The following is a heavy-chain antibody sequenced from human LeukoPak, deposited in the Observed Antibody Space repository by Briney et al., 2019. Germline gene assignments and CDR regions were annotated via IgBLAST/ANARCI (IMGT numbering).Heavy chain of an antibody. CDR1: GYTFTSYD. Sequence: ASVKVSCKASGYTFTSYDINWVRQATGQGLEWMGCISAYNGNTNYAQKLQGRVTMTTDTSTSTTYMELRSLRSDDTAVYYCARSESRDAFDIWGQGTMVTVSS. J-gene: IGHJ3*02. D-gene: IGHD3-10*01. V-gene: IGHV1-18*01. CDR2: ISAYNGNT. CDR3: ARSESRDAFDI.